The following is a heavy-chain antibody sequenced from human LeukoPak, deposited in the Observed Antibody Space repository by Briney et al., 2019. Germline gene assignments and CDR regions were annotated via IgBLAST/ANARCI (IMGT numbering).Heavy chain of an antibody. D-gene: IGHD3-10*01. CDR3: ARLRDLSGIDY. J-gene: IGHJ4*02. V-gene: IGHV4-31*03. CDR1: GGSISSGDYY. Sequence: SETLSLTCTVPGGSISSGDYYWSWIRQPPGKGLEWIGYIYYSGSTYYNPSLKSRLTISVDTSKNHFSLKLSSVTAADTAVYFCARLRDLSGIDYWGQGILVTVSS. CDR2: IYYSGST.